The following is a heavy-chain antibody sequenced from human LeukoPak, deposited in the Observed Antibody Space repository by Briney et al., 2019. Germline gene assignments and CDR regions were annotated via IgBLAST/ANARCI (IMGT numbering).Heavy chain of an antibody. J-gene: IGHJ3*02. CDR2: ISSSSSYI. CDR1: GFTFSSYW. D-gene: IGHD1-1*01. Sequence: PGGSLRLSCAASGFTFSSYWMHWVRQAPGKGLVWVSSISSSSSYIYYADSVKGRFTISRDNAKNSLYLQMNSLRGEDTALYYCARGGLIQRHAFDIWGQGTMVTVSS. V-gene: IGHV3-21*04. CDR3: ARGGLIQRHAFDI.